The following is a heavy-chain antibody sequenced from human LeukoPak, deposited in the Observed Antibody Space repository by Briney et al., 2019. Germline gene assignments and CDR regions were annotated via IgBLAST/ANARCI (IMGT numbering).Heavy chain of an antibody. CDR1: GFTFRSYA. D-gene: IGHD2-15*01. CDR2: ISSSGSST. V-gene: IGHV3-23*01. Sequence: GGSLRLSCAASGFTFRSYAMSWVRQAPGKGLEWVSGISSSGSSTFYADSVKGRYTISRDNSRNTLFLQMNSLRAEDTAVYYCAKDLILLRVAPTSYFDYWGQGILVTVSS. CDR3: AKDLILLRVAPTSYFDY. J-gene: IGHJ4*02.